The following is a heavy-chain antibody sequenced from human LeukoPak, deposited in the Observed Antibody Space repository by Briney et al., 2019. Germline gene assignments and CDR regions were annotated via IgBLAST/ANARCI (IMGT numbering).Heavy chain of an antibody. D-gene: IGHD6-19*01. J-gene: IGHJ4*02. CDR2: IPYDGSNK. V-gene: IGHV3-33*05. Sequence: GGSLRLSCAASGFTFTRSVMHWVRQAPGKGLEWVAFIPYDGSNKYYADSVKGRFTSSRDNSKNTLYLQMNSLRAEDTALYYCARNISSGWYVDYWGPGTLVTVSS. CDR1: GFTFTRSV. CDR3: ARNISSGWYVDY.